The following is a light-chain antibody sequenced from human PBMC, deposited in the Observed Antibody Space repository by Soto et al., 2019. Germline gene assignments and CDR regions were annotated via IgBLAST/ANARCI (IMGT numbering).Light chain of an antibody. Sequence: DIKMTQSPSSLSASVGNRVTITCQAIQDIATYLNWYQQKPGKAPNLLIYDASNLETGVPSRFSGGGSGTHFTFTISNLQPEDIATYYCQQYDNLPPTWTFGQGTMVDIK. CDR1: QDIATY. J-gene: IGKJ1*01. V-gene: IGKV1-33*01. CDR3: QQYDNLPPTWT. CDR2: DAS.